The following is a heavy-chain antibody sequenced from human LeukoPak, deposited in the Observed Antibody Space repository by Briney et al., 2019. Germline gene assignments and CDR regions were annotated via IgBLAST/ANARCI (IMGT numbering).Heavy chain of an antibody. D-gene: IGHD5-24*01. CDR2: IGSSGGST. CDR3: VKDIQLST. Sequence: GGSLRLSCAASGFNFITAALTWVRQAPGKGLEWVSLIGSSGGSTYYADSVKGRFTISRDNFNHTLSLQMNSLRVEDTAIYYCVKDIQLSTWGLGTMVTVSS. V-gene: IGHV3-23*01. J-gene: IGHJ3*01. CDR1: GFNFITAA.